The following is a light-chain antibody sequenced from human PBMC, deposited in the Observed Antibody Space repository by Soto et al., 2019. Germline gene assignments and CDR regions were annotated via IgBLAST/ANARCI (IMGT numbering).Light chain of an antibody. CDR3: RQYNNWSTRT. J-gene: IGKJ5*01. Sequence: EIVITQSPATLAVSPAESATLSCRGXQSVNSKLAGYQQKPGQGTRLXSXEPXTRANGIPPRFSGSGSGREFTLTISSLQSEDLAVYYCRQYNNWSTRTFGQGTRLEI. V-gene: IGKV3-15*01. CDR2: EPX. CDR1: QSVNSK.